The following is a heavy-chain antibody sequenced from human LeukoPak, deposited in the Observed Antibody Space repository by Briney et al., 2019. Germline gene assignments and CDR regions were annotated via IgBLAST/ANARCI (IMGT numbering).Heavy chain of an antibody. D-gene: IGHD4-11*01. Sequence: PGRSLRLSCAASGFTFSHYGMHWVRQAPGRGLEWVAVIWNDGSIKYYADSVKGRFTISRDNSQNTVDLHMNSLRAEDTAVYYCAKDAQRGFDYSNSLEYWGQGTLVTVSS. J-gene: IGHJ4*02. CDR1: GFTFSHYG. CDR3: AKDAQRGFDYSNSLEY. CDR2: IWNDGSIK. V-gene: IGHV3-33*06.